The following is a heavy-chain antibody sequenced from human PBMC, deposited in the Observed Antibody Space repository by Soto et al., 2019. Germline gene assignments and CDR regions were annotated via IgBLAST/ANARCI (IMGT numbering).Heavy chain of an antibody. D-gene: IGHD2-2*01. CDR1: GYTFTSYG. J-gene: IGHJ3*02. CDR2: ISAYNGNT. Sequence: QVQLVQSGAEVKKPGASVKVSCKASGYTFTSYGISWVRQAPGQGLEWMGWISAYNGNTNYAQKLQGRVTMTTDTSTSTAYMELRSLRSDDTAVYYCARDCRSVADSRNEIDAFDIWGQGTMVTVSS. V-gene: IGHV1-18*04. CDR3: ARDCRSVADSRNEIDAFDI.